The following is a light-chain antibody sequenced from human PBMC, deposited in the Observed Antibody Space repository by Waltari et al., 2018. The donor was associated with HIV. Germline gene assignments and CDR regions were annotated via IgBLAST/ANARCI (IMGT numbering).Light chain of an antibody. V-gene: IGLV3-21*04. CDR3: QVWDSTTDHYV. CDR1: NFRPKS. J-gene: IGLJ1*01. CDR2: DSG. Sequence: SYVLTQPPSVSVAPGKTAKITCGGNNFRPKSVHWYQQKPGQAPVLVIYDSGDRPSGIPERFSGSDSGNTATLTISRVEAGDEADYYCQVWDSTTDHYVFGSGTKVTVL.